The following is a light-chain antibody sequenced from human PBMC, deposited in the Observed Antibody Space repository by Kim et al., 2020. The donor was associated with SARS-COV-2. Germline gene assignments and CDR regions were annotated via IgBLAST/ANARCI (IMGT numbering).Light chain of an antibody. V-gene: IGKV3-15*01. Sequence: ETVMTQSPATLSVSPGERATLFCRASQSVGPKLAWYQQKPGQAPSLLIYGASTRATAIPARFSGSGSGTEFTLTITSLQSEDFALYYFKQYYRWRTIGQGNKVEI. J-gene: IGKJ1*01. CDR3: KQYYRWRT. CDR2: GAS. CDR1: QSVGPK.